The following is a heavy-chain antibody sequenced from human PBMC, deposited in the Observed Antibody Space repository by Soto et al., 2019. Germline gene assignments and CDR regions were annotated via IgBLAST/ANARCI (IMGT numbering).Heavy chain of an antibody. CDR1: GFTVSGSY. D-gene: IGHD3-16*01. Sequence: EVPLVESGGDLIQPGGSLRLSCAASGFTVSGSYMSWIRRAPGKGLEWVSVIYSGGSTSYSHSVKGRFTISRDNSKNTLYLQMNSLRAEDTAVYYCARQLGIPSDAFDIWGQGTMVTVSS. J-gene: IGHJ3*02. CDR3: ARQLGIPSDAFDI. V-gene: IGHV3-53*01. CDR2: IYSGGST.